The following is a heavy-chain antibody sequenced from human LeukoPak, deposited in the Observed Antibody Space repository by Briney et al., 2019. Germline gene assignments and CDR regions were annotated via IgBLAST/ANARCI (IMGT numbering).Heavy chain of an antibody. CDR3: AREGGSYRDAFDI. Sequence: PGGSLRLSCAASGFTFSSYAMHWVRQAPGKGLEWVAVISYDGSNKYYADSGKGRFTISRDNSKNTLYLQMNSLRAEDTAVYYCAREGGSYRDAFDIWGQGTMVTVSS. J-gene: IGHJ3*02. CDR1: GFTFSSYA. CDR2: ISYDGSNK. D-gene: IGHD1-26*01. V-gene: IGHV3-30*04.